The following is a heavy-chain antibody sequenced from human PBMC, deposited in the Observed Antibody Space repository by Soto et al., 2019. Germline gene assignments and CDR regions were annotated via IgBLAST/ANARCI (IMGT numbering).Heavy chain of an antibody. Sequence: GGSLRLSCVVSGLTFSDYGFHWVRQAPGTGLDWVAAISYDGSFVYYADSVRGRFTISRDNARNTLDLQMNTLRHEDTAVYYCAKERGRNRNFAMDVWGQGTSVTVSS. V-gene: IGHV3-30*18. CDR1: GLTFSDYG. J-gene: IGHJ6*02. D-gene: IGHD1-1*01. CDR3: AKERGRNRNFAMDV. CDR2: ISYDGSFV.